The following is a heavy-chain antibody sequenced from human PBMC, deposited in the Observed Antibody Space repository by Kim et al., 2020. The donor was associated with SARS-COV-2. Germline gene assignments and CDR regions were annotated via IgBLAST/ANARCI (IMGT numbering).Heavy chain of an antibody. CDR2: IYYSGST. V-gene: IGHV4-39*01. CDR1: GGSISSSSYY. D-gene: IGHD5-18*01. CDR3: ARHSSDMVTYFDY. Sequence: SETLSLTYTVSGGSISSSSYYWGWIRQPPGKGLEWIGSIYYSGSTYYNPSLKSRVTISVDTSKNQFSLKLSSVTAADTAVYYCARHSSDMVTYFDYWGQGTLVTVSS. J-gene: IGHJ4*02.